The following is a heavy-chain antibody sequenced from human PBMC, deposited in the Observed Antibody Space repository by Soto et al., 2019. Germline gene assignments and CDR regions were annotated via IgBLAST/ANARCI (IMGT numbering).Heavy chain of an antibody. V-gene: IGHV4-61*08. CDR3: ARGPAYIDGWRTFDL. Sequence: SETLSPTWTVSDDSFRGAEYYWSWIRQPLGKGPEWIGYTYYNGDTKYNPALRSRVTMSEDTSKNQFSLRLSSVTAADTAVYFCARGPAYIDGWRTFDLWGRGILVTVSS. CDR1: DDSFRGAEYY. D-gene: IGHD6-19*01. J-gene: IGHJ4*02. CDR2: TYYNGDT.